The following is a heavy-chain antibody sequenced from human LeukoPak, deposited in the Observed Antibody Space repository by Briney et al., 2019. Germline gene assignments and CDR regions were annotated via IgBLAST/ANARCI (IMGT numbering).Heavy chain of an antibody. Sequence: SQTLSLTCALSGDSVSSNSAAWNWIRQSPSRGLEWLGRTYYRSKWYNDSAVSVKSRITINPDTSKNQFSLQLDSVTPEDTAVYYCARGILAVADFDYWGQGTLVTVSS. J-gene: IGHJ4*02. CDR3: ARGILAVADFDY. V-gene: IGHV6-1*01. CDR2: TYYRSKWYN. CDR1: GDSVSSNSAA. D-gene: IGHD6-19*01.